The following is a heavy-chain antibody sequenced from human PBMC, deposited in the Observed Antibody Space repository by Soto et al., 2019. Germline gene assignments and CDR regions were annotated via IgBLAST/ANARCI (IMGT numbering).Heavy chain of an antibody. V-gene: IGHV4-4*02. Sequence: SETLSLTCAVSGGSISSSNWWSWVRQPPGKGLEWIGEIYHSGSTNYNPSLKSRVTISVDKSKNQFSLKLSSVTAADTAVYYCARGHRAYSSSSFWFDPWGQGTLVTVSS. J-gene: IGHJ5*02. CDR1: GGSISSSNW. CDR2: IYHSGST. D-gene: IGHD6-6*01. CDR3: ARGHRAYSSSSFWFDP.